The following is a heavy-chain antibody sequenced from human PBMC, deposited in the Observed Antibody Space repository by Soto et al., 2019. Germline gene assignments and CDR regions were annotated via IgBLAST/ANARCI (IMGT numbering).Heavy chain of an antibody. J-gene: IGHJ6*02. CDR1: GYTFTGYY. CDR3: ARDLAPGLVGALGYYGMDV. D-gene: IGHD1-26*01. Sequence: QVQLVQSGAEVKKPGASVKVSCKASGYTFTGYYMHWVRQAPGQGLEWMGWINPNSGGTNYAQKFQGWVTKTRDTSISTAYMELSRLRSDDTAVYYCARDLAPGLVGALGYYGMDVWGQGTTVTVSS. V-gene: IGHV1-2*04. CDR2: INPNSGGT.